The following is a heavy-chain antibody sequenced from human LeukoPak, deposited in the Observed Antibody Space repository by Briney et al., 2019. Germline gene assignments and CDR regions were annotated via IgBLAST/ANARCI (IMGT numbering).Heavy chain of an antibody. Sequence: GASLRPSCAAAGFSFSECRMGYVREGPRKRPEWVANIKEDVSQEHYADSVKGQLTVSRDNAKNSLFLQMNILRVEDTAVYYWSTYKNWGAGDVWGQGTTASVSS. V-gene: IGHV3-7*01. CDR3: STYKNWGAGDV. CDR2: IKEDVSQE. J-gene: IGHJ6*02. D-gene: IGHD7-27*01. CDR1: GFSFSECR.